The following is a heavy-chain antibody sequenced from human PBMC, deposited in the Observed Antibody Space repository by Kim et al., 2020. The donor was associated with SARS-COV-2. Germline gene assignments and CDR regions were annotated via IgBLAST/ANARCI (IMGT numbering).Heavy chain of an antibody. D-gene: IGHD6-19*01. CDR2: INHSGST. V-gene: IGHV4-34*01. Sequence: SETLSLTCAVYGGSFSGYYWSWIRQPPGKGLEWIGEINHSGSTNYNPSLKSRVTISVDTSKNQFSLKLSSVTAADTAVYYCARGLRRQWLVHVWFDPWGQGTLVTVSS. CDR3: ARGLRRQWLVHVWFDP. CDR1: GGSFSGYY. J-gene: IGHJ5*02.